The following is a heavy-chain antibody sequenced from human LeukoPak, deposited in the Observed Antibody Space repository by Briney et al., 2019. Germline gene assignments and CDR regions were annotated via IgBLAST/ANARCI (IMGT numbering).Heavy chain of an antibody. Sequence: SETLSLTCTVSGGSISSSRYYWGWIRQPPGKGLEWIGSIYYSGSTYYNPSLKSRVTISVDTSKNQFSLELRSVTAADTAVYYCARGSRITIFGVVSYYYYMDVWGKGTTVTVSS. D-gene: IGHD3-3*01. CDR3: ARGSRITIFGVVSYYYYMDV. J-gene: IGHJ6*03. CDR2: IYYSGST. CDR1: GGSISSSRYY. V-gene: IGHV4-39*07.